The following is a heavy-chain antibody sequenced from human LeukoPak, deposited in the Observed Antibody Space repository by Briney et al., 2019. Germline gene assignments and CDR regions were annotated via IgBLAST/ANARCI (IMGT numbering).Heavy chain of an antibody. D-gene: IGHD6-13*01. V-gene: IGHV4-59*08. Sequence: SETLSLTCTVSGGSISSYYGSWIRDPPGEGGGGIGYISYSGSTNYNPSLKSRVTISVDTSKHQFSLKLSSVTAADTAVYYCARSGSSWSHYFDYWGQGTLVTVSS. J-gene: IGHJ4*02. CDR3: ARSGSSWSHYFDY. CDR2: ISYSGST. CDR1: GGSISSYY.